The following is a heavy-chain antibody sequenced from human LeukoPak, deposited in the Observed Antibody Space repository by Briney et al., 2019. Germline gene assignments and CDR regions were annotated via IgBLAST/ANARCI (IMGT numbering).Heavy chain of an antibody. Sequence: GASVKVSCKASGGTFSSYAISWVRQAPGQGLEWMGGIIPIFGTANYAQKFQGRVTITADESTSTAYMELNSLRAEDTAVYYCARDAEAFWSGYLYYGMDVWGQGTTVTVSS. V-gene: IGHV1-69*13. D-gene: IGHD3-3*01. CDR3: ARDAEAFWSGYLYYGMDV. J-gene: IGHJ6*02. CDR1: GGTFSSYA. CDR2: IIPIFGTA.